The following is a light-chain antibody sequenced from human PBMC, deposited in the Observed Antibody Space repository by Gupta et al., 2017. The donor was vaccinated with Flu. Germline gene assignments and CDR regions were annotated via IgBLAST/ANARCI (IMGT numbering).Light chain of an antibody. V-gene: IGKV1-5*03. J-gene: IGKJ1*01. CDR1: QSISSR. CDR3: QQYKSYRS. CDR2: EAS. Sequence: DIQLTQSPSTLSASVGGRVTITCRASQSISSRLAWYQQKQGKAPKLVIYEASSVQRGVASRCSGSGSVTEFTLSISSLQPDDFATYYGQQYKSYRSFGQGTKVEIK.